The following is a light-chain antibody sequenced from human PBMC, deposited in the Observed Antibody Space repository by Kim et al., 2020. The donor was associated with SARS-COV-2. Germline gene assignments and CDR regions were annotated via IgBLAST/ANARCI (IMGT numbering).Light chain of an antibody. J-gene: IGKJ5*01. CDR3: QQYGRSPTT. Sequence: STGERASPSCSASQSVSSSYLAWYQHKPGQSPSLLIRGAASRAAGVPDRCRSGGSWADYTLTITRLEPEDFAVYYCQQYGRSPTTFGQGTRLEIK. CDR1: QSVSSSY. CDR2: GAA. V-gene: IGKV3-20*01.